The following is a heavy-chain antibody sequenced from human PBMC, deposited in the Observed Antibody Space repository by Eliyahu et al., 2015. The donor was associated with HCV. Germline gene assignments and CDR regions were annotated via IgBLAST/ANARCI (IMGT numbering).Heavy chain of an antibody. CDR1: GGSISSSSYY. CDR2: IYYSGST. Sequence: QLQLQESGPGLVKPSETLSLTCTVSGGSISSSSYYWGWIRQPPGKGLXWXGXIYYSGSTYYXPSLKSRVTISVDTSKNQFSLKLSSVTAADTAVYYCAQPYCGGDCYREEYFQHWGQGTLVTVSS. CDR3: AQPYCGGDCYREEYFQH. J-gene: IGHJ1*01. V-gene: IGHV4-39*01. D-gene: IGHD2-21*01.